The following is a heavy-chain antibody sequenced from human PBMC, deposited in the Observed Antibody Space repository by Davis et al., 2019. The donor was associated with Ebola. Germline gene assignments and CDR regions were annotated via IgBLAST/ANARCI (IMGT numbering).Heavy chain of an antibody. CDR3: ARVVGRWCSSTSCQGGWFDP. D-gene: IGHD2-2*01. CDR2: IYSGGST. Sequence: GGSLRLSCAASGFTVSSNYMSWVRQAPGKGLEWVSVIYSGGSTYHTDSVKGRFTISRDNSKNTLYLQMNSLRAEDTAVYYCARVVGRWCSSTSCQGGWFDPWGQGTLVTVSS. CDR1: GFTVSSNY. V-gene: IGHV3-66*01. J-gene: IGHJ5*02.